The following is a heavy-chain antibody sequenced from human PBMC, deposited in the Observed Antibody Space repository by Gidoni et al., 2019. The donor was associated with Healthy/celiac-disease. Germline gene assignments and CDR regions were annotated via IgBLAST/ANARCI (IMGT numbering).Heavy chain of an antibody. J-gene: IGHJ3*02. CDR2: IWYDGSNK. CDR1: GFPFRTYG. D-gene: IGHD3-22*01. Sequence: QVQLVESGVGVVQPGRSLRLSCAASGFPFRTYGMHWVRQAPGKGLEWVAVIWYDGSNKYYADSVKGRFTISRDNSKNTLYLQMNSLRAEDTAVYYCARDSPLDYYDSSGYYSPDAFDIWGQGTMVTVSS. V-gene: IGHV3-33*08. CDR3: ARDSPLDYYDSSGYYSPDAFDI.